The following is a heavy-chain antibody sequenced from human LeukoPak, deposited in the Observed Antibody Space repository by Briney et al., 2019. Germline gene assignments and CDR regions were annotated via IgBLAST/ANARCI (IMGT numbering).Heavy chain of an antibody. V-gene: IGHV3-9*01. D-gene: IGHD6-13*01. CDR2: ISWNSGSI. CDR3: AKGIAAAGRTGYFDY. J-gene: IGHJ4*02. Sequence: GGSLRLSCAASGFPFDDYAMHWVRHAPGKGLEWVSGISWNSGSIGYADSVKGRFTISRDNAKNSLYLQMNSLRAEDTALYYCAKGIAAAGRTGYFDYWGQGTLVTVSS. CDR1: GFPFDDYA.